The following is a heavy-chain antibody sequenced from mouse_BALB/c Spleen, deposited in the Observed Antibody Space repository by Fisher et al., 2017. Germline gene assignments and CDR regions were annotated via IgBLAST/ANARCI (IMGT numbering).Heavy chain of an antibody. V-gene: IGHV1-69*02. J-gene: IGHJ4*01. Sequence: KGKATLTVDKSSSTAYMQLSSLTSEDSAVYYCARSWSPTGDYAMDYWGQGTSVTVSS. CDR3: ARSWSPTGDYAMDY. D-gene: IGHD1-1*02.